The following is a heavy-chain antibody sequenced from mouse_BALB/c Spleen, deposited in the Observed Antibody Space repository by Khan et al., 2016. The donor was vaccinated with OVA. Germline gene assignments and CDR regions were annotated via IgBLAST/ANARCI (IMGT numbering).Heavy chain of an antibody. Sequence: GRRKEEGPGIVQLGKSVSIICTVSGFSLNTYGVHWVRQSPGKGLEWLGVIWSGGSTYYNAAFITRLSISKDNSKSQVFFKMNSLQANDTAIYYWARSYDYDEGLTYWGQGTLVTVSA. CDR2: IWSGGST. D-gene: IGHD2-4*01. J-gene: IGHJ3*01. CDR1: GFSLNTYG. V-gene: IGHV2-2*02. CDR3: ARSYDYDEGLTY.